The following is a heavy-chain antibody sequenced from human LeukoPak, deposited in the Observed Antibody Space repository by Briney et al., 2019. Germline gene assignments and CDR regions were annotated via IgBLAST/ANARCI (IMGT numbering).Heavy chain of an antibody. CDR2: IYYSGST. V-gene: IGHV4-59*05. J-gene: IGHJ6*02. Sequence: SETLSLTCTVPGGSISSYYWSWIRQPAGKGLEWIGRIYYSGSTYYNPSLKSRVTISVDTSKNQFSLKLSSVTAADTAVYYCARLIAAAGISPMVWYYYYGMDVWGQGTTVTVSS. D-gene: IGHD6-13*01. CDR1: GGSISSYY. CDR3: ARLIAAAGISPMVWYYYYGMDV.